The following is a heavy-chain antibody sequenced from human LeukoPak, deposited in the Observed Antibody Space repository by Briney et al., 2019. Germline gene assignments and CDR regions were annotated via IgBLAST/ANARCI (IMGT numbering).Heavy chain of an antibody. Sequence: ASVKVSCKSSGYTFTIYDIGWVRDGTGQGQGWLWWMAPNSGYTSYAQKYHGRVTITTNTSITTDYMELSRMSFEEPAVYYFASGRDGYNFGSFDLWGRGTLVTVSS. D-gene: IGHD5-24*01. CDR2: MAPNSGYT. CDR1: GYTFTIYD. V-gene: IGHV1-8*03. J-gene: IGHJ2*01. CDR3: ASGRDGYNFGSFDL.